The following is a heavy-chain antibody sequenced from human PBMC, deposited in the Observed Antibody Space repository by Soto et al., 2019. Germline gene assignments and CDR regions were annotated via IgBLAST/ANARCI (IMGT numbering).Heavy chain of an antibody. Sequence: GGSLRLSCAASGFTFSSYGMHWVRQAPGKGLEWVAVISYDGSNKYYADSVKGRFTISRDNSKNTLYLQMNSLRAEDTAVYYCAKVYGSSWKGGFYYYYYYGMDVWGQGTTVTVSS. J-gene: IGHJ6*02. CDR3: AKVYGSSWKGGFYYYYYYGMDV. V-gene: IGHV3-30*18. D-gene: IGHD6-13*01. CDR1: GFTFSSYG. CDR2: ISYDGSNK.